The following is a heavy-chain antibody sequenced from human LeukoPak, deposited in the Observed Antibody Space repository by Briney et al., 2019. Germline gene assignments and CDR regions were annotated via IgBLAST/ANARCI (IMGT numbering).Heavy chain of an antibody. CDR3: ARRGVAATNAFDI. D-gene: IGHD2-15*01. Sequence: GGSLRLSCPASGLTFSRYAMSWVRPAPGKGVDWVSAISISGGSTYYADSVEGRFSISRDNSKCTLYVQMNSLRAEDTAVYYCARRGVAATNAFDIWGEGTMVTVSS. CDR1: GLTFSRYA. CDR2: ISISGGST. V-gene: IGHV3-23*01. J-gene: IGHJ3*02.